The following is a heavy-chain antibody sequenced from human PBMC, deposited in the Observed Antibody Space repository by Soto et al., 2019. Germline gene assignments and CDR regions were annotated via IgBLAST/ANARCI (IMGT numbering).Heavy chain of an antibody. V-gene: IGHV3-11*01. CDR3: ARTNEYSYDSSGSNPV. CDR2: ISSSGSTI. D-gene: IGHD3-22*01. Sequence: GGSLRLSCAASGFTFSDYYMSWIRQAPGKGLEWVSYISSSGSTIYYADSVKGRFTISRDNAKNSLYLQMNSLRAEDTAVYYCARTNEYSYDSSGSNPVWGQGTLVTVSS. J-gene: IGHJ4*02. CDR1: GFTFSDYY.